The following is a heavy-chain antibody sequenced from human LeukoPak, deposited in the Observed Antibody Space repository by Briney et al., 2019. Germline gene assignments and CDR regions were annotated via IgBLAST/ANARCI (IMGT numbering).Heavy chain of an antibody. CDR2: VNPNSGDT. V-gene: IGHV1-2*02. J-gene: IGHJ5*01. CDR1: GYTFTGYY. D-gene: IGHD1-26*01. Sequence: ASVKDSCKASGYTFTGYYLHWVRQAPGQGLEWMGCVNPNSGDTNYAQKFQVSVTMTRDTSISTVYMELSRLRSDDTAVYYCARASGSYWWFDSWGQGTLVTVSS. CDR3: ARASGSYWWFDS.